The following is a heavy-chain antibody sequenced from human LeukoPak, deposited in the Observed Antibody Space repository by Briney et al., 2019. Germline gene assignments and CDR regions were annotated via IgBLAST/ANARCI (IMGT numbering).Heavy chain of an antibody. CDR2: ISWHSGSI. V-gene: IGHV3-9*01. D-gene: IGHD4-23*01. CDR3: AKDKSSTVITPADY. CDR1: GFTFDDYA. J-gene: IGHJ4*02. Sequence: PGGSLRLSSAASGFTFDDYAMHWVRQAPGKGLEWVSGISWHSGSIGYADSVKGRFTISRDNAKNSLYLQMNSLRAEDTAFYYCAKDKSSTVITPADYWGQGTLVTISS.